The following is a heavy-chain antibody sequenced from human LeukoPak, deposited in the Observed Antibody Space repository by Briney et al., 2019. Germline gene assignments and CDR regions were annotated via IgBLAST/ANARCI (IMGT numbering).Heavy chain of an antibody. CDR1: GGSFSGYY. D-gene: IGHD2-15*01. J-gene: IGHJ3*02. Sequence: SETLSLTCAVYGGSFSGYYWSWIRQPPGKGLEWIGEINHSGSTYYNPSLKSRVTISVDTSKNQFSLKLSSVTAADTAVYYCARDERYCSGGSCYGAFDIWGQGTMVTVSS. CDR3: ARDERYCSGGSCYGAFDI. CDR2: INHSGST. V-gene: IGHV4-34*01.